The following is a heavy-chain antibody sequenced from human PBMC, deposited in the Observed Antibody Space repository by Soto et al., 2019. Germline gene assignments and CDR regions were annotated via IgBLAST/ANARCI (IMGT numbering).Heavy chain of an antibody. J-gene: IGHJ5*02. D-gene: IGHD4-17*01. CDR2: INHSGST. Sequence: PSETLSLTCAVYGGSFSGYYWSWIRQPPGKGLEWIGEINHSGSTNYNPSLKSRVTISVDTSKNQFSLKLSSVTAADTAVYYCARGLSTVTQWRWRQRGSWFDPWGQGTLVTVSS. CDR3: ARGLSTVTQWRWRQRGSWFDP. CDR1: GGSFSGYY. V-gene: IGHV4-34*01.